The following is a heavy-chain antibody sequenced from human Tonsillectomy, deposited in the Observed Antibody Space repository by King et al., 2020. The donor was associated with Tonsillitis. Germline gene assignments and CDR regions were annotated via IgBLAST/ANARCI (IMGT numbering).Heavy chain of an antibody. CDR1: GFTFSDHY. Sequence: VQLVESGGDWVQPGGSLRLSCAASGFTFSDHYMDWVRQAPGKGLEWVGRGRNKANGYTTEYAASVKGRFTISRDDSKKSLYLQMISLKIEDTAVYYCTRGGTASSSYYDPMDVWGQGTTVTVSS. V-gene: IGHV3-72*01. J-gene: IGHJ6*02. CDR2: GRNKANGYTT. CDR3: TRGGTASSSYYDPMDV. D-gene: IGHD3-16*01.